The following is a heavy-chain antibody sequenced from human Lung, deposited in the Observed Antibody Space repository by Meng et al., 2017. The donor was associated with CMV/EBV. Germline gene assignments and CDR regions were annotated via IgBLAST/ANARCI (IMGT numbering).Heavy chain of an antibody. D-gene: IGHD3-16*01. CDR1: GGTFKNFW. CDR2: IKSAVDGGTT. V-gene: IGHV3-15*01. CDR3: TTDQPLSGGRLTEF. Sequence: SCAVSGGTFKNFWMTWVRQAPGRGPEWVGLIKSAVDGGTTDYAAPVKGRFTISRDDSKNMLYLHMNSLKIEDTAVYFCTTDQPLSGGRLTEFSGRGTMVTVSS. J-gene: IGHJ3*01.